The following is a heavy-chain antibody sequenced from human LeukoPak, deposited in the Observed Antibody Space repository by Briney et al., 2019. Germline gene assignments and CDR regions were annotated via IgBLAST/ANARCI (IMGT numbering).Heavy chain of an antibody. CDR1: GFMFSSYW. V-gene: IGHV3-7*01. Sequence: GGSLRLSCAASGFMFSSYWMSWVRQAPGKGLEWVADIKEDGSEKSYVDSVKGRFTISRDNAKNSLYLQMNSLRAEDTAVYYCARVPAYGSGSYYDKEDYWGQGTLVTVSS. CDR3: ARVPAYGSGSYYDKEDY. CDR2: IKEDGSEK. J-gene: IGHJ4*02. D-gene: IGHD3-10*01.